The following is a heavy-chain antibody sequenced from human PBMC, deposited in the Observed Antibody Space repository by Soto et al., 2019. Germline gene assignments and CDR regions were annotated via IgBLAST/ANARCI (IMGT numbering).Heavy chain of an antibody. CDR1: GFTFSDSY. Sequence: QVHLVESGGTLVKPGGSLRLSCAASGFTFSDSYMTWIRQAPGKGLESVSFINPSSRYTNYADSVKGRFTISRDNAKNSLFLQMTSLRHEDTATYYCARVNKRELPSDFWGQGTLVTVSS. CDR3: ARVNKRELPSDF. D-gene: IGHD3-10*01. CDR2: INPSSRYT. J-gene: IGHJ4*02. V-gene: IGHV3-11*06.